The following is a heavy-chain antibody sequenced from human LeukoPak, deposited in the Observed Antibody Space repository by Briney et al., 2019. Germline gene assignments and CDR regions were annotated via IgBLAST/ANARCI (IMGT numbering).Heavy chain of an antibody. CDR1: GFTFSSYS. D-gene: IGHD4-17*01. CDR3: ARAATVTPRGWFDP. CDR2: ISSSGSTI. J-gene: IGHJ5*02. Sequence: GGSLRLSCAASGFTFSSYSMNWVRQAPGKGLEWVSYISSSGSTIYYADSVKGRFTISRDNAKNSLYLQMNSLRAEDTAVYYCARAATVTPRGWFDPWGQGTLVTVSS. V-gene: IGHV3-48*04.